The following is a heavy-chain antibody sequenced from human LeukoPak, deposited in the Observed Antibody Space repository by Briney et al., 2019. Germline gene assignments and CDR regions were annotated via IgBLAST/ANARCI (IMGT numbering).Heavy chain of an antibody. Sequence: GRSLRLSCAATGFTFKDYGMRWVRQPPGKGLEWVSSINLNGGGTDYADSVRGRFTISRDNAKNSLYLQLSSLRPEDPALYYCAKHMRATNTYSFFGLDVWGQRTTVTVSS. CDR3: AKHMRATNTYSFFGLDV. D-gene: IGHD1-26*01. V-gene: IGHV3-9*01. J-gene: IGHJ6*02. CDR1: GFTFKDYG. CDR2: INLNGGGT.